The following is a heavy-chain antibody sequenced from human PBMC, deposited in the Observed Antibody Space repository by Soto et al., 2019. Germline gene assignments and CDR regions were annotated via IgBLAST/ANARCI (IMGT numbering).Heavy chain of an antibody. J-gene: IGHJ6*03. D-gene: IGHD2-2*01. V-gene: IGHV3-15*01. CDR2: IKSKTDGGTT. Sequence: GGSLRLSCAASGFTFSNAWMSWVRQAPGKGLEWVGRIKSKTDGGTTDYAAPVKGRFTISRDDSKNTLYLQMNSLKTEDTAVYYCTTDLGYCSSTSCYEYYYYYVDVWGKGTTVTVSS. CDR3: TTDLGYCSSTSCYEYYYYYVDV. CDR1: GFTFSNAW.